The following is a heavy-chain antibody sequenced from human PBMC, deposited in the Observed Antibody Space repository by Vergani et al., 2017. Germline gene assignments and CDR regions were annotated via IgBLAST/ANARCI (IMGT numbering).Heavy chain of an antibody. J-gene: IGHJ5*02. CDR3: ARGRLVWAAQRFGTCWFDP. CDR2: INHSGST. Sequence: QLQLQESGPGLVKPSETLSLTCAVYGGSFSGYYWSWIRQPPGKGLEWIGEINHSGSTNYNPSLKSRVTISVDTSKNQFSLKLSSVTAADTAVYYCARGRLVWAAQRFGTCWFDPWGQGTLVTVSS. CDR1: GGSFSGYY. V-gene: IGHV4-34*01. D-gene: IGHD3-10*01.